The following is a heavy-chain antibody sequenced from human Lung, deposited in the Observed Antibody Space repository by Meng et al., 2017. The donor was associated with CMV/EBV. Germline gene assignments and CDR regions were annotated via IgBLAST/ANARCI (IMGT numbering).Heavy chain of an antibody. D-gene: IGHD5-12*01. J-gene: IGHJ3*02. CDR1: GFTFGTYG. V-gene: IGHV3-23*03. CDR2: IYLGDRST. CDR3: AKPRLLVAPRDPTYGAFDI. Sequence: GGSLRLXCAASGFTFGTYGMSWVRQAPGKGLEWVAVIYLGDRSTWYGDFVKGRFSIYTDDSKNTLYLQMNSLRAEDTAVYYCAKPRLLVAPRDPTYGAFDIWGQGTMVTVSS.